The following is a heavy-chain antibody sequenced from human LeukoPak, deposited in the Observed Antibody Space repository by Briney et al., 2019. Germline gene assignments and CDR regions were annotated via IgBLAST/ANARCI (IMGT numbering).Heavy chain of an antibody. V-gene: IGHV3-66*01. CDR1: GFTVSSNY. CDR2: IYSGGST. D-gene: IGHD6-19*01. CDR3: ARGHLGYSSGSDN. Sequence: PGESLTLSCAASGFTVSSNYISWVRKAPAQGMGLVSVIYSGGSTYYAHSVKGRFTISRDNSKNTLYLQMNSLRAEDTAVYYCARGHLGYSSGSDNWGQGTLVTVSS. J-gene: IGHJ4*02.